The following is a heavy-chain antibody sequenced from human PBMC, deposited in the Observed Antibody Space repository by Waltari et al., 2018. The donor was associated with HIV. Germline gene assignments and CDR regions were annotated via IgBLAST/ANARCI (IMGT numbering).Heavy chain of an antibody. D-gene: IGHD3-22*01. CDR2: IRGSGGST. Sequence: EVKLLESGGGLVQPGGCLRLSCAASGFTFRRYALCWVLQCPGKGLEWVSAIRGSGGSTYYADSVKGRFTISRDNSKNTLYLQMNSLRAEDTAVYYCAKGKYYYDSSGYFDYWGQGTLVTVSS. J-gene: IGHJ4*02. CDR3: AKGKYYYDSSGYFDY. V-gene: IGHV3-23*01. CDR1: GFTFRRYA.